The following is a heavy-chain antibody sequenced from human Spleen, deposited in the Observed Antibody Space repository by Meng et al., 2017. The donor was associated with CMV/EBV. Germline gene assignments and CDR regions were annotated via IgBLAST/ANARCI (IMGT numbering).Heavy chain of an antibody. Sequence: QVQLQEAGPGLVKPQQTRSLRCTVPDGFTTRYDYYWSWIRQPPGKVLEWIGYIHYSGPTYYNPSLKSRIAISLDTSKNQFSLNLNSVTAADAAVYYCARDSPGGYGYFDSWGQGTLVTVSS. D-gene: IGHD5-12*01. J-gene: IGHJ4*02. CDR2: IHYSGPT. CDR1: DGFTTRYDYY. V-gene: IGHV4-30-4*01. CDR3: ARDSPGGYGYFDS.